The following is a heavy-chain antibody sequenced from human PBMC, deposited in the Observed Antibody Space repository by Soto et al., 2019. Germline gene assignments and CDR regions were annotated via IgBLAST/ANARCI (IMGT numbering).Heavy chain of an antibody. CDR1: GYTFTSYD. J-gene: IGHJ4*02. CDR3: ARDEVDCGKLFYY. CDR2: MNPNSGNT. Sequence: QVQLVQSGAEVKKPGASVKVSCKASGYTFTSYDINWVRQATGQGLEWMGWMNPNSGNTGYAQKFQGRVTMTRNTPMSTAYRQLSNLRYEDTAVDYCARDEVDCGKLFYYWCQGTLGTVSS. D-gene: IGHD2-21*02. V-gene: IGHV1-8*01.